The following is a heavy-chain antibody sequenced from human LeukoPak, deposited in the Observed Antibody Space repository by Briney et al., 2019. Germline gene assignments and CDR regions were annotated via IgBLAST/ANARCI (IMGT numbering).Heavy chain of an antibody. V-gene: IGHV1-2*02. D-gene: IGHD2-15*01. CDR1: GYTFTGYY. Sequence: ASVKVSCTASGYTFTGYYMHWVRQAPGQGLEWMGWINPNSGGTNYAQKFQGRVTMTRDTSISTAYMELSRLRSDDTAVYYCARDYCSGGSCSVFDYWGQGTLVTVSS. CDR3: ARDYCSGGSCSVFDY. J-gene: IGHJ4*02. CDR2: INPNSGGT.